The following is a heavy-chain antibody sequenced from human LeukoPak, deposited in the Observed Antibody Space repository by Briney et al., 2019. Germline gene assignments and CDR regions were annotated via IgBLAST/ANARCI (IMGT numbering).Heavy chain of an antibody. D-gene: IGHD3-22*01. CDR3: AKDYFLRITMIVVVMPDY. V-gene: IGHV3-30*02. CDR2: IRYDGSNK. Sequence: PGGSLRLSCAASGFTFSSYGMHWVRQAPGKGLEWVAVIRYDGSNKYYADSVKGRFTISRDNSKNTLYLQMNSLRAEDTAVYYCAKDYFLRITMIVVVMPDYWGQGTLVTVSS. J-gene: IGHJ4*02. CDR1: GFTFSSYG.